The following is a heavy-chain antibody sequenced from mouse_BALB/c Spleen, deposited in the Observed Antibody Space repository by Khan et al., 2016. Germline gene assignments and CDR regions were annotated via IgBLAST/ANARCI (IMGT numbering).Heavy chain of an antibody. J-gene: IGHJ3*01. CDR3: ASSGDYGTFAY. V-gene: IGHV1-20*02. D-gene: IGHD2-4*01. CDR2: ISPYNGDT. CDR1: DYSFTAYF. Sequence: EVQLQESGPELVKPGASVKISCKASDYSFTAYFMNWVMQSHGKSLEWIGRISPYNGDTFYNQKFKGKATLTVDKSSSTVHMELRSLASEDSAVYYCASSGDYGTFAYWGQGTLVTVSA.